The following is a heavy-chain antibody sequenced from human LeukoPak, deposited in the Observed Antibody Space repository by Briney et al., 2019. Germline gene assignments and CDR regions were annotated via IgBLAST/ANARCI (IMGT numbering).Heavy chain of an antibody. CDR2: INPNSGGT. CDR1: GYTFTGYY. CDR3: ARSTTPNENEYFEH. V-gene: IGHV1-2*02. J-gene: IGHJ1*01. D-gene: IGHD2/OR15-2a*01. Sequence: GASVKVSCKASGYTFTGYYIHWVRQAPGQGLEWMGWINPNSGGTNYIQKFQGRVTMTRDTSISTAYMEQSRLRSDDTAVYYSARSTTPNENEYFEHWGQGTLVTVSS.